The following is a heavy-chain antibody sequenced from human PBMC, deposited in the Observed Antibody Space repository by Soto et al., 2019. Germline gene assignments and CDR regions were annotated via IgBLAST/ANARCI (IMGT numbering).Heavy chain of an antibody. CDR3: AREVWGSGRIRFDP. V-gene: IGHV4-34*01. CDR1: GGSFSDYY. CDR2: INHSGST. Sequence: QVQLQQWGAGLLKPSETLSLTCAVYGGSFSDYYWSWIRQPPGKGLEWIGEINHSGSTNYNPSPKSRVTISVDTSKNQFSLKLSSVTAADTAVYYCAREVWGSGRIRFDPWGQGTLVTVSS. D-gene: IGHD3-10*01. J-gene: IGHJ5*02.